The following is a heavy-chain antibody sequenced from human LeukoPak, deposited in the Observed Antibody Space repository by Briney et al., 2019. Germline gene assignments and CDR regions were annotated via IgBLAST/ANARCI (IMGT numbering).Heavy chain of an antibody. V-gene: IGHV4-61*02. J-gene: IGHJ5*02. CDR2: IYTSGST. Sequence: SQTLSLTSTVSGGSISSGSYYWSWIRQPAGKGLEWIGRIYTSGSTNYNPSLKSRITISVDTSKNQFSLKLSSVTAADTAVYYCARGGYSGYDPWGQGTLVTVSS. CDR3: ARGGYSGYDP. CDR1: GGSISSGSYY. D-gene: IGHD5-12*01.